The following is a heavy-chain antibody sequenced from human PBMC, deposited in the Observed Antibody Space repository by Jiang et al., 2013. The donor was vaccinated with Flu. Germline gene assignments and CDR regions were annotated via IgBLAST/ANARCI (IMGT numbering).Heavy chain of an antibody. CDR3: AYGTINYYGSGSYFDY. D-gene: IGHD3-10*01. J-gene: IGHJ4*02. CDR1: GFTFSSYG. CDR2: ISYDGSNK. V-gene: IGHV3-30*03. Sequence: VQLLESGGGVVQPGRSLRLSCAASGFTFSSYGMHWVRQAPGKGLEWVAVISYDGSNKYYADSVKGRFTISRDNSKNTLYLQMNSLRAEDTAVYYCAYGTINYYGSGSYFDYWGQGTLVTVSS.